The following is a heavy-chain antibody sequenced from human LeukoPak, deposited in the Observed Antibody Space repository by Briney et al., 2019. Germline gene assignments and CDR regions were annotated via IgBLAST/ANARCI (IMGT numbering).Heavy chain of an antibody. V-gene: IGHV1-8*01. J-gene: IGHJ4*02. CDR1: GYTFTSYD. D-gene: IGHD2-2*01. CDR3: AALHCSSTSCYLDY. CDR2: MNPNSGNT. Sequence: ASVKVSCKASGYTFTSYDINWVRQATGQGLEWMGWMNPNSGNTGYAQKFQGRVTMTRNTSISTAYMELSSLRSEDTAVYYCAALHCSSTSCYLDYWGQGTLVTVFS.